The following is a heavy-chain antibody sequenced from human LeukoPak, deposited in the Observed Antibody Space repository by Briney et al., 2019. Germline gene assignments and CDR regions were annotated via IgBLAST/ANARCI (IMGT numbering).Heavy chain of an antibody. CDR3: ARGGGVFDY. V-gene: IGHV4-61*05. D-gene: IGHD3-10*01. Sequence: PSETLSLTCTVSGGSISSSSYYWGWIRQPPGKGLEWIGDIYYSGSTNYNPSLKSRVTISVDTSKNQFSLKLSSVTAADTAVYYCARGGGVFDYWGQGTLVTVSS. CDR2: IYYSGST. J-gene: IGHJ4*02. CDR1: GGSISSSSYY.